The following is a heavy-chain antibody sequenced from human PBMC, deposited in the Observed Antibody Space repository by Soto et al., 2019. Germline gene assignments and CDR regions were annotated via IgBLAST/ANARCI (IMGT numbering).Heavy chain of an antibody. Sequence: QVQLVESGGGVVQPGRSLRLSCATSGFTFSNYGMHWVRQAPGKGLEWVAIIWYDGSNKYYADSVKGRFTISRDNSKNTLYLQMNSLRAEDTAVYYCARVGNGWYFDYWGRGTLVTVSS. D-gene: IGHD6-19*01. CDR3: ARVGNGWYFDY. V-gene: IGHV3-33*01. CDR1: GFTFSNYG. CDR2: IWYDGSNK. J-gene: IGHJ4*02.